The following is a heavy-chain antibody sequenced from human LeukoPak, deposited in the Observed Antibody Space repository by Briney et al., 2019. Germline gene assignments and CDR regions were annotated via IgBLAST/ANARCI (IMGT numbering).Heavy chain of an antibody. Sequence: GGSLRLSCVASGFTFSNSWMSWVRQAPGKGLEWVSAISGSGGSTYYADSVKGRFTISRDNSKNTLYLQMNSLRAEDTAVYYCAKGSDYYDSSGYYYVYWGQGTLVTVSS. D-gene: IGHD3-22*01. J-gene: IGHJ4*02. CDR3: AKGSDYYDSSGYYYVY. V-gene: IGHV3-23*01. CDR1: GFTFSNSW. CDR2: ISGSGGST.